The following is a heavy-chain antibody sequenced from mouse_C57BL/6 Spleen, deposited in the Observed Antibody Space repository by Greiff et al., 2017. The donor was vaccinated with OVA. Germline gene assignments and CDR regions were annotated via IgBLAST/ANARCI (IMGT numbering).Heavy chain of an antibody. CDR3: ASYYGSSYWYFDV. CDR1: GYTFTSYW. Sequence: QVQLKESGAELAKPGASVKLSCKASGYTFTSYWMHWVKQRPGQGLEWIGYINPSSGYTKYNQKFKDKATLTADKSSSTAYMQLSSLTYEDSAVYYCASYYGSSYWYFDVWGTGTTVTVSS. D-gene: IGHD1-1*01. CDR2: INPSSGYT. V-gene: IGHV1-7*01. J-gene: IGHJ1*03.